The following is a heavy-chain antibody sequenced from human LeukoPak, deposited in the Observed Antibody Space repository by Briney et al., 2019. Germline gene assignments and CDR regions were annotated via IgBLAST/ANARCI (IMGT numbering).Heavy chain of an antibody. V-gene: IGHV1-18*01. CDR1: GYTFTSYG. D-gene: IGHD6-13*01. Sequence: VASVKVSCKASGYTFTSYGISWVRQAPGQWLEWMGWISAYNGNTNYAQKLQGRVTMTTDTSTSTAYMELRSLRSDDTAVYYCARVSSSSLSDGMDVWGQGTTVTVSS. CDR2: ISAYNGNT. J-gene: IGHJ6*02. CDR3: ARVSSSSLSDGMDV.